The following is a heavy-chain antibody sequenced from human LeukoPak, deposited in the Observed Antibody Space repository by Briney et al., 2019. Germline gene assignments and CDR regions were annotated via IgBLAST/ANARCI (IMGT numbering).Heavy chain of an antibody. V-gene: IGHV3-74*01. Sequence: GGSLRLSCAASGFTFSAYFIHWVRQGPGKGLAWVSCINRVGSSTTYAHSVQGRFTISRDNAKDTLYLQMNSLRAEDTAVYYCVRARAGYLLDYWGQGTLVTVSS. CDR1: GFTFSAYF. D-gene: IGHD3-9*01. CDR3: VRARAGYLLDY. CDR2: INRVGSST. J-gene: IGHJ4*02.